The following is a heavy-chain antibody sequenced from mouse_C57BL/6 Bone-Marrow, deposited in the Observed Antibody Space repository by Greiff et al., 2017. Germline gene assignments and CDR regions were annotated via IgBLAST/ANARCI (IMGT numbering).Heavy chain of an antibody. V-gene: IGHV14-4*01. J-gene: IGHJ2*01. CDR3: TTFYDDEDY. D-gene: IGHD2-4*01. CDR1: GFNIKDDY. CDR2: IDPENGDT. Sequence: EVQLQQSGAELVRPGASVKLSCTASGFNIKDDYMHWVKQRPEQGLEWIGWIDPENGDTEYASKFQGKAPITADTSSNTAYLQLSSLTSEDTAVYYCTTFYDDEDYWGQGTTLTVSS.